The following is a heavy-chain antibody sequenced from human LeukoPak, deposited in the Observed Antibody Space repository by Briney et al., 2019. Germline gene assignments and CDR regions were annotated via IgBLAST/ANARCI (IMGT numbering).Heavy chain of an antibody. CDR3: AKDLRLNIVVVSSAFDY. Sequence: GGSLRLSCAASGFTFSSYAMSWVRQAPGKGLEWVSAISGSGGSTYYADSVKGRFTISRDNSKNTLYLQMNSLRAEDTAVYYYAKDLRLNIVVVSSAFDYWGRGTLVTVS. V-gene: IGHV3-23*01. CDR2: ISGSGGST. D-gene: IGHD3-22*01. J-gene: IGHJ4*02. CDR1: GFTFSSYA.